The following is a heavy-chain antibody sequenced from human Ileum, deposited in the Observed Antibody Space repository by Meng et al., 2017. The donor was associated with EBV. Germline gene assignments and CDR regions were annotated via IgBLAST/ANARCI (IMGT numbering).Heavy chain of an antibody. D-gene: IGHD4-11*01. CDR1: GFRFNIYE. J-gene: IGHJ4*02. CDR2: ISGSGRTT. CDR3: SNLPYSY. Sequence: EWYLVEAGGGLVWPGWSMRLFGAASGFRFNIYEMNWVRQAPGRGLEWVSGISGSGRTTYYADSVKGRFSISRDNSGNTVYLQMNSLRADDTAVYYCSNLPYSYWGQGTLVTVSS. V-gene: IGHV3-23*04.